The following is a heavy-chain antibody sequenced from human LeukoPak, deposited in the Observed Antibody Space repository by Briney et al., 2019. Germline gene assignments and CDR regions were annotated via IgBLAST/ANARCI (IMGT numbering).Heavy chain of an antibody. D-gene: IGHD6-19*01. V-gene: IGHV5-51*01. CDR3: ARSSAPGIAVSPFDF. CDR1: GYRFTDYW. CDR2: IYPGDSDT. Sequence: GESLKISCKGFGYRFTDYWIGWVRQVPGKGLEWMGIIYPGDSDTRESPSLQGQVTISADKSISTAYLQWSSLKASDTAIFYCARSSAPGIAVSPFDFWGQGTLVTVSS. J-gene: IGHJ4*02.